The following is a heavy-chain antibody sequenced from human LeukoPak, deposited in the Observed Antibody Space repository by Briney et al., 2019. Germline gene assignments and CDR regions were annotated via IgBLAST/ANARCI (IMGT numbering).Heavy chain of an antibody. CDR1: GGTFSSYA. Sequence: GASVKVSCKASGGTFSSYAISWVRQAPGQGLEWMGGIIPTFGTANYAQKFQGRVTITADESTSTAYMELSSLRSEDTAVYYCAREQGYYGSGSYLDWFDPWGQGTLVTVSS. CDR3: AREQGYYGSGSYLDWFDP. D-gene: IGHD3-10*01. J-gene: IGHJ5*02. CDR2: IIPTFGTA. V-gene: IGHV1-69*13.